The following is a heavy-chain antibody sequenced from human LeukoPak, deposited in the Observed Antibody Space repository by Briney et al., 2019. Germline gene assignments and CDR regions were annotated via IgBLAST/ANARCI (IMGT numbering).Heavy chain of an antibody. CDR3: ARDVSIAAAGTGWFDP. V-gene: IGHV3-23*01. CDR1: GFTFDNYA. D-gene: IGHD6-13*01. Sequence: EGSLRLSCTASGFTFDNYAMIWVRQAPGKGLEWVSVISGSGDGTYSADSVRGRFTISRDNSKNTLYLQMNSLRAEDTAVYYCARDVSIAAAGTGWFDPWGQGTLVTVSS. CDR2: ISGSGDGT. J-gene: IGHJ5*02.